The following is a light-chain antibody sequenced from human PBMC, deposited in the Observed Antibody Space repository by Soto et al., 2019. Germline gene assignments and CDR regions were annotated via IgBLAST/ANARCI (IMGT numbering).Light chain of an antibody. Sequence: EIVLTQSQATLSLSPLEGAHLXRRASETIRGLLAWYQQRPGQPPRLLIYGVSSRAAGIPDRFSGSGSGTDFTLTINRLEPEDFAVYYCRQFGTSPWTFGQGTKVDIK. V-gene: IGKV3-20*01. CDR1: ETIRGL. J-gene: IGKJ1*01. CDR2: GVS. CDR3: RQFGTSPWT.